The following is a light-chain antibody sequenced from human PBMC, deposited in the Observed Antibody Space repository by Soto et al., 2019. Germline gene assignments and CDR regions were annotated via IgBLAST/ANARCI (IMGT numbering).Light chain of an antibody. CDR1: QSISSW. V-gene: IGKV1-5*03. Sequence: DXQMTQSPSTLSASVXXRVTXTXRASQSISSWLAWYQQKPGKAPKLLIYKASSLESGVPSRFSGSGSGTEFTLTISSLQPDDFATYYCQQYNTYPLTFGGGTKV. CDR3: QQYNTYPLT. J-gene: IGKJ4*01. CDR2: KAS.